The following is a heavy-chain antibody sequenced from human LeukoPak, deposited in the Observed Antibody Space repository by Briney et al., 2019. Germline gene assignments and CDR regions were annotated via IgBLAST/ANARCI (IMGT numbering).Heavy chain of an antibody. CDR2: INPNSGGT. J-gene: IGHJ4*02. V-gene: IGHV1-2*02. D-gene: IGHD2-21*02. Sequence: ASVKVSCKASGYTFTDYYMHWVRQAPGQGLEWMGWINPNSGGTGYAQKFQGRVTVTRDTSITTAYMELSRLRSDDTAAYYCARLVVTSNSDYFDYWGQGTLVTVSS. CDR3: ARLVVTSNSDYFDY. CDR1: GYTFTDYY.